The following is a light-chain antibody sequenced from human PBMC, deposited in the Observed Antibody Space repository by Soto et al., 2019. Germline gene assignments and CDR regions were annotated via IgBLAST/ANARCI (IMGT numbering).Light chain of an antibody. Sequence: EIVMTQSPATLSASPGERATLSCRASQSVNSNLAWYQQKPGQAPRLLIYGASTRATGIPARFSGSGSGTEFTLTISSPQSEDFAVYYCQQYNNWPLTFGGGTKVEIK. V-gene: IGKV3-15*01. CDR2: GAS. J-gene: IGKJ4*01. CDR3: QQYNNWPLT. CDR1: QSVNSN.